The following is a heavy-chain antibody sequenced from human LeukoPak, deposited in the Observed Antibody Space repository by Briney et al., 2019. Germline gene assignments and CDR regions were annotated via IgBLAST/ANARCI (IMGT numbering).Heavy chain of an antibody. CDR3: ARHIRDYYDSSGYYYFFDY. V-gene: IGHV4-39*01. CDR2: IYYSGST. J-gene: IGHJ4*02. CDR1: GGSISSSSYY. D-gene: IGHD3-22*01. Sequence: SETLSLTCTVSGGSISSSSYYWGWIRQPPGKGLEWIGSIYYSGSTYYNPSLKSRVTISVDTSKNQFSLKLSSVTAADTAVYYCARHIRDYYDSSGYYYFFDYWGQGTLVTVSS.